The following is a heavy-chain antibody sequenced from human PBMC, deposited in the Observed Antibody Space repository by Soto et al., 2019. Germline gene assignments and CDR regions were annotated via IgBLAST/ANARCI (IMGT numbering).Heavy chain of an antibody. D-gene: IGHD2-15*01. J-gene: IGHJ4*02. V-gene: IGHV1-8*01. CDR3: ARGLPGGSCSNF. Sequence: QVQLVQSGAEVKKPGASVKVSCKASGYTFTNYDINWVRQATGQGLEWMGWLNPNSGNTGYAQKFQGRVTMTRDTSITTAYMELTSLTSEDAAVYYCARGLPGGSCSNFWGQGNLVPVSS. CDR1: GYTFTNYD. CDR2: LNPNSGNT.